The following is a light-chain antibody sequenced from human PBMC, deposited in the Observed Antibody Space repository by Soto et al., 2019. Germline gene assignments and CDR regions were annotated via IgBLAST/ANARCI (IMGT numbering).Light chain of an antibody. CDR1: QDIRNY. CDR3: QQLNSFPWT. J-gene: IGKJ1*01. CDR2: AAS. V-gene: IGKV1-9*01. Sequence: EIQLTQSPSFLSSSVGDRVTISCRTSQDIRNYLAWYQQKPRKAPNLLISAASILQTGVPSRFSGSGSGTEFTLTISSLQPEDFATYYCQQLNSFPWTFGLGTKVEIK.